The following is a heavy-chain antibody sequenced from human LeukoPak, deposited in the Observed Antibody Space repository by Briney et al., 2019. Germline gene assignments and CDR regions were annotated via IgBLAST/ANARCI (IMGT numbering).Heavy chain of an antibody. CDR1: GYTFTGYY. CDR3: ATVYIGSYFGDVDC. Sequence: ASVKVSCKASGYTFTGYYMHWVRQAPGQGLEWMGRINPNSGGTNYAQKFQGRVTMTRDTSISTAYMELSRLRSDDTAVYYCATVYIGSYFGDVDCWGQGTLVTVSS. CDR2: INPNSGGT. D-gene: IGHD1-26*01. V-gene: IGHV1-2*06. J-gene: IGHJ4*02.